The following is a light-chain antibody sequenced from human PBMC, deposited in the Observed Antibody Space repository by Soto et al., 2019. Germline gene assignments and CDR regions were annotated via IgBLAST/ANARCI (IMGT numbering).Light chain of an antibody. Sequence: EIVLTQSPGTLSLSPGDRATLSCRASQRIGGSYLVWLQQKAGQAPRLLMYAASNRATGIPDRFSGSGSGADFTLTISRLEPEDFAVYYCHQYGTAPFTFGQGTRLDIK. CDR2: AAS. CDR1: QRIGGSY. J-gene: IGKJ5*01. V-gene: IGKV3-20*01. CDR3: HQYGTAPFT.